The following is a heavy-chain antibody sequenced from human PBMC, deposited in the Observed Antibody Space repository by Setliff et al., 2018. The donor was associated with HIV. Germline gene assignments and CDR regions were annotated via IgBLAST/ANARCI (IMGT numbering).Heavy chain of an antibody. V-gene: IGHV3-48*01. CDR2: IRSSDMI. J-gene: IGHJ3*02. Sequence: HPGGSLRLSCAVSGFTFDSYSMNWVRQAPGKGLEWVSYIRSSDMISYADSVKGRFTISRDNAKKSLYLQMNSLRVEDTAVYYCARDKAFAFDIWGQGTMVTVSS. CDR3: ARDKAFAFDI. CDR1: GFTFDSYS.